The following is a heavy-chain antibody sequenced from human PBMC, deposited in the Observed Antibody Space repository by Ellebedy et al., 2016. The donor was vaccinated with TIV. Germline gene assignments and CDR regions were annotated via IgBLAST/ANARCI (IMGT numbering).Heavy chain of an antibody. V-gene: IGHV3-48*02. CDR2: ISSSDSTI. J-gene: IGHJ4*02. D-gene: IGHD1-26*01. CDR1: GFTFSSYS. Sequence: PGGSLRLSCAASGFTFSSYSMNWVRQAPGKGLEWVSYISSSDSTIYYADSVQGRFTISRDNAKNSLYLQMNSLRDEDTAVYYCSRPSTVGATLCFDYWGRGTLVTVSS. CDR3: SRPSTVGATLCFDY.